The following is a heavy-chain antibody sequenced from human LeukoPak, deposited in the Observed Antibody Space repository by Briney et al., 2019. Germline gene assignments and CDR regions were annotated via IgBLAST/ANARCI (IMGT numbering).Heavy chain of an antibody. CDR1: GYTFNGYY. CDR3: ARDRAFWFDP. J-gene: IGHJ5*02. V-gene: IGHV1-2*02. CDR2: INPNNGGT. Sequence: GAAVKVSCKSSGYTFNGYYMHWVRQAPGQGLEWMGWINPNNGGTKYAQNFQGRVTMTRDTSISTAYMELDRLRFDDTAVYYCARDRAFWFDPWGQGTLVTVSS.